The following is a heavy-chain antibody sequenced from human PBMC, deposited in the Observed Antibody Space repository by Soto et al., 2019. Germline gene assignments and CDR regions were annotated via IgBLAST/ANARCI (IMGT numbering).Heavy chain of an antibody. V-gene: IGHV4-34*01. CDR1: GGSVNGYY. D-gene: IGHD3-3*01. CDR2: INHTGGT. J-gene: IGHJ5*02. CDR3: ATRITVFGLLIPPFDP. Sequence: SETLSLTCAVYGGSVNGYYWNWIRQPPGKGLEWIGEINHTGGTHYNPALKSRVTMSVDTSKNQFPLMLSSVTAAETAIYYCATRITVFGLLIPPFDPWGQGTQVTVSS.